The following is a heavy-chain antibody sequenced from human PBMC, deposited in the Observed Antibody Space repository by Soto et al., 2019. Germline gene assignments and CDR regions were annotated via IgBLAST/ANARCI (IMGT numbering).Heavy chain of an antibody. CDR2: IYYSGST. J-gene: IGHJ6*02. V-gene: IGHV4-39*01. D-gene: IGHD2-2*01. CDR1: GGSISSSSYY. CDR3: ARLVFYCSRPSCNGYYYYGLDV. Sequence: LSLTCTVSGGSISSSSYYWGWIRQPPGKGLEWIGSIYYSGSTYHNPSLKSRVTISVDTSKNQFSLKLSSVTAADTALYYCARLVFYCSRPSCNGYYYYGLDVWGRGTTVTVSS.